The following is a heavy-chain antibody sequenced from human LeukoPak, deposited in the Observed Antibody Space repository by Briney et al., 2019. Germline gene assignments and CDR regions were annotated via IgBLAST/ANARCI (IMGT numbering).Heavy chain of an antibody. Sequence: GGSLRLSCAASGFTFTNYWMSWVRQAPGKGLELVANIKQDRSEKYYVDSVKGRFTISRDNAKNSLYLQMNSLRAEDTAVYYCARLREIPVFGVVTKSTPYFDYWGQGTLVTVSS. J-gene: IGHJ4*02. CDR1: GFTFTNYW. CDR3: ARLREIPVFGVVTKSTPYFDY. V-gene: IGHV3-7*01. CDR2: IKQDRSEK. D-gene: IGHD3-3*01.